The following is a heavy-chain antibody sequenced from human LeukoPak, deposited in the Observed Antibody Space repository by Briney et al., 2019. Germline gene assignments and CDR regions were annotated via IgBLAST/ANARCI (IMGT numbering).Heavy chain of an antibody. CDR1: GFTFSSYA. CDR3: AKDPGSGPGGAPDYFDY. D-gene: IGHD2-8*02. CDR2: ISGSGGST. Sequence: GGSLRLSCAASGFTFSSYAMSWVRQAPGKGLEWVSAISGSGGSTYYADSVKGRFTISRDNSKNTLYLQMNSLRAEDTAVYYCAKDPGSGPGGAPDYFDYGGKGTLVTASS. J-gene: IGHJ4*02. V-gene: IGHV3-23*01.